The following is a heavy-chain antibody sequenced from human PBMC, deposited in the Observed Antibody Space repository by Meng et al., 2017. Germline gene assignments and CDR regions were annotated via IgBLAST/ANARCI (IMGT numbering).Heavy chain of an antibody. Sequence: VQLVESGGGLVQSGGSLRLSCTASGFTFRNYWMHWVRQAPGKGLVWVSRIKPDGTMTVYADSVKGRFTISRDNAKNTLYLQMNSLRSDDTAVYYCARSDWFDPWGQGTVVTSPQ. J-gene: IGHJ5*02. CDR2: IKPDGTMT. CDR3: ARSDWFDP. CDR1: GFTFRNYW. V-gene: IGHV3-74*01.